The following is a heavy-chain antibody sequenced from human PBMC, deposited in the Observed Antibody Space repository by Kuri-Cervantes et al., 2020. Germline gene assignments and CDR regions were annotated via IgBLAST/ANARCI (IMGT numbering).Heavy chain of an antibody. Sequence: SGATLAKPTQTFTLTCTFSGFSLSTSGVGVGWIRQPPGKALEWLALIYWDDDKFYSTSLKTRPTISKDTSKNQVVLTMTNMDPVDTATYYCARTYVIMGGYYFDYWGQGTLVTVSS. CDR2: IYWDDDK. J-gene: IGHJ4*02. V-gene: IGHV2-70*01. CDR3: ARTYVIMGGYYFDY. CDR1: GFSLSTSGVG. D-gene: IGHD3-16*02.